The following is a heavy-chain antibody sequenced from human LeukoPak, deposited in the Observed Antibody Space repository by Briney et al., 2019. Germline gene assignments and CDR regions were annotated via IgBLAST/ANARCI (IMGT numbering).Heavy chain of an antibody. V-gene: IGHV3-7*01. D-gene: IGHD1-26*01. CDR3: VRDRKYRIVGTTQHYFDF. CDR1: GFTFSSYG. CDR2: IKVDGSQK. J-gene: IGHJ4*02. Sequence: GGSLRLPCAASGFTFSSYGMHWVRQAPGKGLEWVASIKVDGSQKHYVDSVKGRFTISRDNAKNSLFLQMISLRAEDTALYYCVRDRKYRIVGTTQHYFDFWGQGTLVSVSS.